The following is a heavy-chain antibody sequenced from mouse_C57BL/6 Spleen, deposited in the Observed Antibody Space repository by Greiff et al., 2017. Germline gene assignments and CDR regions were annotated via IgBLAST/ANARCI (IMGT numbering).Heavy chain of an antibody. CDR2: IDPEDGET. CDR1: GFNIKDYY. CDR3: AGDYDYSNYTTWFAY. Sequence: EVKLMESGAELVKPGASVKLSCTASGFNIKDYYMHWVKQRTEQGLEWIGRIDPEDGETKYAPKFQGKATITADTASNTAYLQLSSLTSEDTAVYYCAGDYDYSNYTTWFAYWGQGTLVTVSA. J-gene: IGHJ3*01. V-gene: IGHV14-2*01. D-gene: IGHD2-5*01.